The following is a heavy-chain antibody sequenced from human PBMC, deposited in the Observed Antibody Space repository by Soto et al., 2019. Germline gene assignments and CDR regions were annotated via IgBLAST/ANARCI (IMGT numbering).Heavy chain of an antibody. V-gene: IGHV4-31*03. CDR2: IYYSGST. CDR3: ARARLLWFGEFPEY. D-gene: IGHD3-10*01. Sequence: PSETLSLTCTVSGGSISSGGYYWSWIRQHPGKGLEWIGYIYYSGSTYYNPSLKSRVTISVDTSKNQFSLKLSSVTAADTAVYYCARARLLWFGEFPEYWGQGTLVTVSS. CDR1: GGSISSGGYY. J-gene: IGHJ4*02.